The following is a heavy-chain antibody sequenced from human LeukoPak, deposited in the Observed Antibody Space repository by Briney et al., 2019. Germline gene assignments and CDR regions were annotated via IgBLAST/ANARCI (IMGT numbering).Heavy chain of an antibody. V-gene: IGHV3-30*04. D-gene: IGHD5-18*01. J-gene: IGHJ4*02. Sequence: PGGSLRLSCAASGFTFSSYAMHWVRQAPGKGLEWVAVISYDGSNKYYADSVKGRFTISRDNSKNTLYLQMNSLRAEDTAVYYCARDLYSYGSITFPFDYWGQGTLVTVSS. CDR1: GFTFSSYA. CDR2: ISYDGSNK. CDR3: ARDLYSYGSITFPFDY.